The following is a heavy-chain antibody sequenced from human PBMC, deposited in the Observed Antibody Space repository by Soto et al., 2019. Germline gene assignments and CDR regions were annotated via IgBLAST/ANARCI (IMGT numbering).Heavy chain of an antibody. J-gene: IGHJ4*02. Sequence: QVQLVESGGGVVQPGRSLRLSCAASGFTFSSYGMHWVRQAPGKGLEWVAVISYDGSNKYYADSVKGRFTISRDNSKNTLYLQMNSLRAEDTAVYYCAKDRGYYDFWSGYDFDYRGQGTLVNVSS. CDR3: AKDRGYYDFWSGYDFDY. D-gene: IGHD3-3*01. CDR2: ISYDGSNK. CDR1: GFTFSSYG. V-gene: IGHV3-30*18.